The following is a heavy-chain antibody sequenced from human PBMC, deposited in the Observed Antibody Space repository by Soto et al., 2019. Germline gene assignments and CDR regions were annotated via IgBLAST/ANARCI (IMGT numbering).Heavy chain of an antibody. Sequence: LSLTCTVSGGSVSSGSYYWSWIRQPPGKGLEWIGYIYYSGSTNYNPSLKSRVTISVDTSKNQFSLKLSSVTAADTAVYYCARDTSVGARIDYYYGMDVWGQGTTVTVYS. V-gene: IGHV4-61*01. CDR1: GGSVSSGSYY. J-gene: IGHJ6*02. CDR2: IYYSGST. D-gene: IGHD1-26*01. CDR3: ARDTSVGARIDYYYGMDV.